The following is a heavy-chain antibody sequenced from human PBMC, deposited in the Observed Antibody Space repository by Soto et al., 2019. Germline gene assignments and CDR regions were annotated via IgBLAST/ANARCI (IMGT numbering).Heavy chain of an antibody. Sequence: SGPKLVNPTQTLTLTCTYSVFSLSTSGMCVSWIRQPPGKALEWLALIDWDDDKYYSTSLKTRLTISKDTSKNQVVLTMTNMDPVDTATYYCARGIWYSSSWRFDYWGQGTLVTVSS. D-gene: IGHD6-13*01. J-gene: IGHJ4*02. V-gene: IGHV2-70*01. CDR2: IDWDDDK. CDR3: ARGIWYSSSWRFDY. CDR1: VFSLSTSGMC.